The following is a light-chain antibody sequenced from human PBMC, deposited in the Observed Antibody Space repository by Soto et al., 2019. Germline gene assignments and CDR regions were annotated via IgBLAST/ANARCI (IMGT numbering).Light chain of an antibody. V-gene: IGLV2-14*03. J-gene: IGLJ1*01. CDR2: DVS. Sequence: QSALTQPSSVSGSPGQAITISCTGTSSDVVGYNYVSWYQHHPGKAPKLIIYDVSNRPSGVSNRFSGSKSGNTASLTISGLQPEDEADYYCSSYTTSNTRQIVFGTGTKVT. CDR1: SSDVVGYNY. CDR3: SSYTTSNTRQIV.